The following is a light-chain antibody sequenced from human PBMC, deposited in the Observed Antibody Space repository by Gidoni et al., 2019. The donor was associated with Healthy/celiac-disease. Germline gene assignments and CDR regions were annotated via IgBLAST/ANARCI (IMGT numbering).Light chain of an antibody. CDR2: EVS. V-gene: IGLV2-14*01. CDR1: SSDVGGYNY. Sequence: SALTQPASVSGSPGPSITISCTGTSSDVGGYNYVSWYQQHPGKAPKLMIYEVSNRPSGVPDRFSGSKSGNTAALTISGLQAEDEADYYCSSYTSSSTVVFGGGTKLTVL. CDR3: SSYTSSSTVV. J-gene: IGLJ2*01.